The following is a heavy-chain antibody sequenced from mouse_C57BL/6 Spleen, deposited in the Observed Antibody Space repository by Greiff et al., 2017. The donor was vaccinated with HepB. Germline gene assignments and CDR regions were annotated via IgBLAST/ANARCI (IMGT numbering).Heavy chain of an antibody. CDR3: ARHPPITTVVATNWYFDV. Sequence: DVHLVESGGDLVKPGGSLKLSCAASGFTFSSYGMSWVRQTPDKRLEWVATISSGGSYTYYPDSVKGRFTISRDNAKNTLYLQMSSLKSEDTAMYYCARHPPITTVVATNWYFDVWGTGTTVTVSS. V-gene: IGHV5-6*01. CDR2: ISSGGSYT. J-gene: IGHJ1*03. D-gene: IGHD1-1*01. CDR1: GFTFSSYG.